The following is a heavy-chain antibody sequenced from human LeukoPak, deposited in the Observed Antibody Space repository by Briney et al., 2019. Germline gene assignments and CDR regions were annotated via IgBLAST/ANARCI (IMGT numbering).Heavy chain of an antibody. CDR3: AREARVAAAGTAGINFDY. Sequence: ASVKVSCKASGYTFTDYYMHWVRQAPGQGLEWLGWINPNNGGTIYGQKFQGRVAMTRDTSNTTAYMEMTRLRSDDTAVYYCAREARVAAAGTAGINFDYWGQGTLVTVSS. CDR1: GYTFTDYY. CDR2: INPNNGGT. V-gene: IGHV1-2*02. D-gene: IGHD6-13*01. J-gene: IGHJ4*02.